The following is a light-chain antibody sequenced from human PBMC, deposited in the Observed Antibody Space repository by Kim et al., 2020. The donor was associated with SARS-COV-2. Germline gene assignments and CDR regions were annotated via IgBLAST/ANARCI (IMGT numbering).Light chain of an antibody. Sequence: DVQMTQSPSSLSASVGDRVTITCRSSQGISNHLVWYQQRPGNSPQLLLYSASTLQPGVPSRFSGSGSGTEFTLTITGLQPEDVATYYCQNYDSAPYTFGGGTKVDIK. CDR2: SAS. CDR1: QGISNH. V-gene: IGKV1-27*01. J-gene: IGKJ4*01. CDR3: QNYDSAPYT.